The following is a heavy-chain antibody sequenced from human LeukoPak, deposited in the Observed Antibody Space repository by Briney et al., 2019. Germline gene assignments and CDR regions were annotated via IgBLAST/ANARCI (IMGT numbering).Heavy chain of an antibody. CDR2: IWYDGSNK. Sequence: GGSLRLSCAASGFTFSSYGMHWVRQAPGKGLEWVAVIWYDGSNKYYADSVKGRFTISRDNSKNTLYLQMNSLRAEDTAVYYCAREGVLRYFDWFKLALDAFDIWGQGTMVTVSS. D-gene: IGHD3-9*01. J-gene: IGHJ3*02. CDR3: AREGVLRYFDWFKLALDAFDI. CDR1: GFTFSSYG. V-gene: IGHV3-33*01.